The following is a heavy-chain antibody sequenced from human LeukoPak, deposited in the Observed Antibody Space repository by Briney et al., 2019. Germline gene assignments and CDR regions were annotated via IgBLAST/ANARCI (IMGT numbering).Heavy chain of an antibody. Sequence: ASVKVSCKASGYTVTDYYLHWVRNAPGDGLGWMGWINPKSHGTKNEQKFQGRLTMIRVTSISTAYMELSRLRADDTAVYYCARGRLRGPDAFDIWGQGTMVTVSS. CDR3: ARGRLRGPDAFDI. D-gene: IGHD3-10*01. V-gene: IGHV1-2*02. CDR1: GYTVTDYY. CDR2: INPKSHGT. J-gene: IGHJ3*02.